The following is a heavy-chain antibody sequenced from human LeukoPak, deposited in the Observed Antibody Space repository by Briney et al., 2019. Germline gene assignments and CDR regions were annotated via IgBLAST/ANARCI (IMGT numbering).Heavy chain of an antibody. CDR2: MNPNSGNT. D-gene: IGHD1-26*01. V-gene: IGHV1-8*03. CDR3: ARGTYSGSYPAGGVVSVGAFDI. CDR1: GYTFTSYD. Sequence: ASVKVSCKASGYTFTSYDINWVRQATGQGLEWMGWMNPNSGNTGYAQKFQGRVTITRNTSISTAYMELSSLRSEDTAVYYCARGTYSGSYPAGGVVSVGAFDIWGQGTMVTVSS. J-gene: IGHJ3*02.